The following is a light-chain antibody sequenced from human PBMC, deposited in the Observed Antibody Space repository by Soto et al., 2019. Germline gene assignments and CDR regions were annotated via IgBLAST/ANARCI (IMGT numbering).Light chain of an antibody. CDR1: SSNIGAEYD. CDR3: QSYDSSLTTFV. Sequence: QSVLTRPPSVSGAPGQRVAISCTGSSSNIGAEYDVHWYQQLPGTAPKRLIYGDNNRPSGVPDRFSGSKSGTSASLAITGLQPEDEADYYCQSYDSSLTTFVFGTGTKVT. J-gene: IGLJ1*01. V-gene: IGLV1-40*01. CDR2: GDN.